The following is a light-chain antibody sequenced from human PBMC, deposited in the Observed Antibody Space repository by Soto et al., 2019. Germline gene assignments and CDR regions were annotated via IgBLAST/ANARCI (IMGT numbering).Light chain of an antibody. J-gene: IGKJ5*01. Sequence: ETVLTQSPATLSSSPGERATLSCRASQSVSSYLAWYQQKPGQAPRLLIYDASNRATGIPARFSGSGSGTDFTLTINSLEPEDFAVYYCQQRSYWLTFGQGTRLEIK. CDR3: QQRSYWLT. V-gene: IGKV3-11*01. CDR2: DAS. CDR1: QSVSSY.